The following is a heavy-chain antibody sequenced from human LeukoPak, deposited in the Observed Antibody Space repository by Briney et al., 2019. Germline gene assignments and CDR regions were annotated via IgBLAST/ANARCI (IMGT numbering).Heavy chain of an antibody. CDR1: GFTFSSYG. D-gene: IGHD3-22*01. V-gene: IGHV3-23*01. CDR2: ISGSGGST. Sequence: GGSLRLSCAASGFTFSSYGMSWVRQAPGKGLEWVSAISGSGGSTYYADSVKGRFTISRDNSKNTLYLQMNSLRAEDTAVYYCAKSRAYYYDSSGYPELGDYWGQGTLVTVSS. CDR3: AKSRAYYYDSSGYPELGDY. J-gene: IGHJ4*02.